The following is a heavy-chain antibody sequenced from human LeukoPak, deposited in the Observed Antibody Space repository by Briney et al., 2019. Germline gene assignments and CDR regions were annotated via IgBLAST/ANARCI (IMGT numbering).Heavy chain of an antibody. CDR3: ARQSAGDAFDI. V-gene: IGHV4-39*01. Sequence: SETLSLTCTVSGGSISSSSYYWAWIRQPPGKGLEWIGSIYYSGSTYYNPSLKSRVTISVDTSKNQFSLKLSSVTAAVTAVYYCARQSAGDAFDIWGQGTMVTVSS. CDR2: IYYSGST. CDR1: GGSISSSSYY. J-gene: IGHJ3*02.